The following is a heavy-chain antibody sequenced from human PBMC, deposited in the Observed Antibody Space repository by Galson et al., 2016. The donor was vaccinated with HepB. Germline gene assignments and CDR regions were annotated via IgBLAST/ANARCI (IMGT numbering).Heavy chain of an antibody. CDR1: GGSTRGYY. CDR2: IHDSGNT. J-gene: IGHJ2*01. CDR3: AREGGADYGGNSGYFDL. D-gene: IGHD4-23*01. Sequence: SETLSLTCRVSGGSTRGYYWSWIRQSPGKGLEWIGFIHDSGNTNYNPSLKSRVSMSIDMSKSQFSLNLRSVTGADTAVYYCAREGGADYGGNSGYFDLWGRGTLVSVSS. V-gene: IGHV4-59*01.